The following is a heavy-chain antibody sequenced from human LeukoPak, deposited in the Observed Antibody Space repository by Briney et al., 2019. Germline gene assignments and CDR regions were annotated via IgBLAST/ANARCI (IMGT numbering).Heavy chain of an antibody. CDR1: GGSITGYY. CDR2: IYSGGST. J-gene: IGHJ6*02. V-gene: IGHV4-4*07. Sequence: SETLSLTCTISGGSITGYYWTWIRQPAGKGLEWIGRIYSGGSTNYNPPLKSRVTMSVDTSKNQFSLKLSSVTAADTAVYYCATGRDADSARGYYDMDVWGQGTTVTVSS. D-gene: IGHD5-24*01. CDR3: ATGRDADSARGYYDMDV.